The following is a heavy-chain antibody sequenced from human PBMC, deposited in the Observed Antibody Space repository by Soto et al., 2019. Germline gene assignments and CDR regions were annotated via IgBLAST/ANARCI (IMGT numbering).Heavy chain of an antibody. D-gene: IGHD3-9*01. CDR1: GGSISSSNW. J-gene: IGHJ4*02. Sequence: SETLSLTCAVSGGSISSSNWWSWVRQPPGKGLEWIGEIYHSGSTNYNPSLKSRVTISVDKSKNRFSLKLSSVTAADTAVYYCARARNYDILTGYKYYFDYWGQGTLVTVSS. CDR3: ARARNYDILTGYKYYFDY. V-gene: IGHV4-4*02. CDR2: IYHSGST.